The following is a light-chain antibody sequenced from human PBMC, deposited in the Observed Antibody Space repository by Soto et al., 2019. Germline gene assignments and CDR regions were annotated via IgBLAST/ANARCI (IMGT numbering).Light chain of an antibody. CDR1: QGLRNY. V-gene: IGKV1-9*01. Sequence: DIHLTQSPSVLSASVGDTFTITCRASQGLRNYLAWYQQKQGKAAALLIYSASTLRSRVPSRFSGSITETEFSLTIRALQPEDFATYFCQQLSRYPLTFGGGTKV. CDR2: SAS. CDR3: QQLSRYPLT. J-gene: IGKJ4*01.